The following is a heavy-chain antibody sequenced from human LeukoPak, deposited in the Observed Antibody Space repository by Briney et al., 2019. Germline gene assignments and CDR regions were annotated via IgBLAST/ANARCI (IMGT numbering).Heavy chain of an antibody. J-gene: IGHJ4*02. D-gene: IGHD3-22*01. CDR3: GRDPVSSGPGYFDY. V-gene: IGHV3-53*01. CDR1: GFTVSSNY. CDR2: IYSTGST. Sequence: GGSLRLSCAASGFTVSSNYMSWVRQAPGKGLERVSAIYSTGSTYYADSVKGRFSISRDNSKNTLYLQMNSLRAEDTAVYYCGRDPVSSGPGYFDYWGEGILVTVSS.